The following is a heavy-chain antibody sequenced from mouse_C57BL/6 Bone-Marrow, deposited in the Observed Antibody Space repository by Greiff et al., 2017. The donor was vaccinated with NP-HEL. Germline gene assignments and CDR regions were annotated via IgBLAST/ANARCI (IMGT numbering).Heavy chain of an antibody. CDR1: GFTFSSYG. Sequence: EVKLVESGGDLVKPGGSLKLSCAASGFTFSSYGMSWVRQTPDKRLEWVATISSGGSYTYYPDSVKGRFTISRDNAKNTLYLQMSSLKSEDTAMYYCARQGIYYYGSPDYWGQGTTLTVSS. D-gene: IGHD1-1*01. V-gene: IGHV5-6*02. J-gene: IGHJ2*01. CDR3: ARQGIYYYGSPDY. CDR2: ISSGGSYT.